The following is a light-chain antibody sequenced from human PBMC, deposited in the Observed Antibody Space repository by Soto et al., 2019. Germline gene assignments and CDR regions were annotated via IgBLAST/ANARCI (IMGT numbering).Light chain of an antibody. CDR3: QQYNSYPLT. Sequence: EIVMTQSPAILSVSPGERATLSCRASQSVSSNLAWYQQKPGQAPRLLIYGASTRATGIPARFSGSGSGTEFTLTISSLQPDDFATYYCQQYNSYPLTFGGGTKVDIK. CDR2: GAS. V-gene: IGKV3-15*01. CDR1: QSVSSN. J-gene: IGKJ4*01.